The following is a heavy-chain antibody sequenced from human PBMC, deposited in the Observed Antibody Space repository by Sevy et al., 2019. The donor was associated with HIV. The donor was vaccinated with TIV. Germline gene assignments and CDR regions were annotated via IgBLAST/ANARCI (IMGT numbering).Heavy chain of an antibody. J-gene: IGHJ6*02. CDR2: IHADGSS. Sequence: GGSLRLSCAASGFNVNDNYMTWVRQAPGKGLEWVSIIHADGSSYYADSVKGRFTMSRDDSKNIVNLQMNSLRADDPAVYYCARDRRFCGNECYLYYYYGMDVWGQGTAVTVSS. V-gene: IGHV3-53*01. D-gene: IGHD3-16*02. CDR1: GFNVNDNY. CDR3: ARDRRFCGNECYLYYYYGMDV.